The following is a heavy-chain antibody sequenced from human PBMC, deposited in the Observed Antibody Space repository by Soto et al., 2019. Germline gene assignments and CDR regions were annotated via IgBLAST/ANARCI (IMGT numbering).Heavy chain of an antibody. D-gene: IGHD3-3*01. CDR1: GGTFSSYA. CDR3: ARGYYDFWSGYLTPNWFDP. Sequence: SVKVSCKASGGTFSSYAISWVRQAPGQGLEWMGGIIPIFGTANYAQKFQGRVTITADESTSTAYMELSSLRSDDTAVYYCARGYYDFWSGYLTPNWFDPWGQGTLVTVSS. J-gene: IGHJ5*02. CDR2: IIPIFGTA. V-gene: IGHV1-69*13.